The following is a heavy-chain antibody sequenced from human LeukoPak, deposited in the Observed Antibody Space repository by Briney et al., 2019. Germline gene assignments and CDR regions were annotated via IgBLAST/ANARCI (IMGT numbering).Heavy chain of an antibody. D-gene: IGHD2-21*02. CDR1: GFTLSSYE. CDR3: ERKWPREVTLDY. J-gene: IGHJ4*02. CDR2: INSDGSRT. Sequence: HSGGSLRLSCAASGFTLSSYEMHWVRQAPGKGLVWVSRINSDGSRTGYADSVKGRFTISRDNAKNTLYLQMNSLRAEDTAIYYCERKWPREVTLDYWGQGTLVTVSS. V-gene: IGHV3-74*01.